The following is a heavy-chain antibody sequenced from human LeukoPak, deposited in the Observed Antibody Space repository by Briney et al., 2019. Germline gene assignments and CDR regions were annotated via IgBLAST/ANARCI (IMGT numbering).Heavy chain of an antibody. J-gene: IGHJ3*01. CDR3: GQELDTIRAFAF. CDR2: ISGSGSST. D-gene: IGHD5-18*01. Sequence: GGSLRLSCAASGFTFSTYAMSWVRQAPGKGLEWVSVISGSGSSTYYADSVKRRFTISRDNSKNTLYLQMNSLRAEDTAVYYCGQELDTIRAFAFWGQGPMVNVPS. CDR1: GFTFSTYA. V-gene: IGHV3-23*01.